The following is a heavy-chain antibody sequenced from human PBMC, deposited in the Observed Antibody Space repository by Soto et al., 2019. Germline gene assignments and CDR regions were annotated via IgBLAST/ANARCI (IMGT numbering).Heavy chain of an antibody. Sequence: GGSLRLSCAASGFTFSSYGMHWVRQAPGKGLEWVAVIWYDGSNKYYADSVKGRFTISRDNSKNTLYLQMNSLRAEDTAVYYCARAQTRLFDLPCLWGQGTLVTVSS. D-gene: IGHD3-9*01. CDR1: GFTFSSYG. J-gene: IGHJ4*02. CDR2: IWYDGSNK. CDR3: ARAQTRLFDLPCL. V-gene: IGHV3-33*01.